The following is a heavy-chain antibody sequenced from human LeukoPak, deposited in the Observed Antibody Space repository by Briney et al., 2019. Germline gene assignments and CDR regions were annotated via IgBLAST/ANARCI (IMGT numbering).Heavy chain of an antibody. Sequence: PSETLSLTCTVSGGSISSYYWSWIRQPPGKGLEWIGYIYYSGSTNYNPSLKSQVTISVDTSKNQFSLKLSSVTAADTAVYYCARSGYSYGADAFDIWGQGTMVTVSS. CDR3: ARSGYSYGADAFDI. D-gene: IGHD5-18*01. J-gene: IGHJ3*02. CDR2: IYYSGST. CDR1: GGSISSYY. V-gene: IGHV4-59*01.